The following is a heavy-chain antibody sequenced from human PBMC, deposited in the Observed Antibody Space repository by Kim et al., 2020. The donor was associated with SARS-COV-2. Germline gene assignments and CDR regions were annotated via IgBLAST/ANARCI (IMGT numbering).Heavy chain of an antibody. J-gene: IGHJ4*02. D-gene: IGHD4-17*01. CDR2: GST. Sequence: GSTKYNPSLKSRVTISVDTSKNQFSLGLTSVTAADTAVYYCARGYKATVGFWGQGTLVTVSS. CDR3: ARGYKATVGF. V-gene: IGHV4-34*01.